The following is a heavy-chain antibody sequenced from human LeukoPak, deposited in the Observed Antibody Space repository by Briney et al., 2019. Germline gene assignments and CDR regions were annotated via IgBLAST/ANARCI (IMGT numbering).Heavy chain of an antibody. D-gene: IGHD3-3*01. CDR1: GFTFSSYG. V-gene: IGHV3-7*01. CDR2: IKQDGSEK. Sequence: PGGSLRLSCAASGFTFSSYGMSWVRQAPGKGLEWVANIKQDGSEKYYVDSVKGRFTISRDNAKNSLYLQMNSLRAEDTAVYYCASGAGHFSHWSYFDYWGQGTLVTVSS. CDR3: ASGAGHFSHWSYFDY. J-gene: IGHJ4*02.